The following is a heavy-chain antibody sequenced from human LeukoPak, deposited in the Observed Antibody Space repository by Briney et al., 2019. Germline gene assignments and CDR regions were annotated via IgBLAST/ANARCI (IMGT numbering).Heavy chain of an antibody. V-gene: IGHV2-5*02. D-gene: IGHD5-18*01. CDR1: GGSISSSSYY. CDR2: IYWDDDK. CDR3: AHRHTAMQIAFDI. J-gene: IGHJ3*02. Sequence: TLSLTCTVSGGSISSSSYYWGWIRQPPGKALEWLALIYWDDDKRYSPSLKSRLTITKDTSKNQVVLTMTNMDPVDTATYYCAHRHTAMQIAFDIWGQGTMVTVPS.